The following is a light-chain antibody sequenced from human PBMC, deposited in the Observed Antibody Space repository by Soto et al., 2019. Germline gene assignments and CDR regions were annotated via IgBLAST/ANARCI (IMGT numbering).Light chain of an antibody. J-gene: IGKJ5*01. CDR2: GAS. CDR3: QQYGGSPIT. CDR1: QSFTTM. V-gene: IGKV3-20*01. Sequence: EMVLTHSPATLSLSPGAATTLSCRASQSFTTMLAWYQQKSGQPPRRLISGASVRASGVPVRISGSGSGTDFNLTISRLEPEDFALYYCQQYGGSPITFGLGTRLEIK.